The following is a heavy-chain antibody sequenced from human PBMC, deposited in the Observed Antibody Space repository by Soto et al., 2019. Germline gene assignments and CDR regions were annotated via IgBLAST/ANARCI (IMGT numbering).Heavy chain of an antibody. V-gene: IGHV1-69*06. CDR3: ARVGYNFGSRYHCYGMDV. CDR1: GGTFSSYA. D-gene: IGHD3-3*01. J-gene: IGHJ6*02. CDR2: IIPIVTTP. Sequence: QVRLVQSGAEVKKPGSSVKVSCEASGGTFSSYAGTWVRQAPGQGLEWMGGIIPIVTTPNYAQKFQGRLTISADKSTSTSYMELSSLRSEDTGVDYGARVGYNFGSRYHCYGMDVWGQGTTVIVSS.